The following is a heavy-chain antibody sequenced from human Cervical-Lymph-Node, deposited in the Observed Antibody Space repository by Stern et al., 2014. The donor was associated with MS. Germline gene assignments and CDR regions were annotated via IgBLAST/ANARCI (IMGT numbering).Heavy chain of an antibody. CDR2: ISYIGGT. J-gene: IGHJ4*02. V-gene: IGHV4-31*03. Sequence: VQLEESGPGLVKPSQTLSLTCTVSGASISTVGYYWSWIRQHPGKGLEGIAYISYIGGTYYNRYLQSRVSISADTSKSQFSLNLTSVTAADTARYYCARSDRLWGSFAYWGQGTLVAVSS. CDR3: ARSDRLWGSFAY. D-gene: IGHD3-16*01. CDR1: GASISTVGYY.